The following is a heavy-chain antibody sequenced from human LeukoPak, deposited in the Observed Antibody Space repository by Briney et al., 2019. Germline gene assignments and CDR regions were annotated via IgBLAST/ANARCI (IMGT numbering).Heavy chain of an antibody. V-gene: IGHV3-23*01. CDR3: AKSRSGSANWALQIFDN. CDR2: ISGSGGGT. D-gene: IGHD1-1*01. CDR1: GFTFSSYA. Sequence: GGSLRLSCAASGFTFSSYAMSWVRQAPGKGLEWVSAISGSGGGTYYADSVKGRFTISRDNSNNTLFVQMNSLRAEDTAVYYCAKSRSGSANWALQIFDNWGQGALVTVSS. J-gene: IGHJ4*02.